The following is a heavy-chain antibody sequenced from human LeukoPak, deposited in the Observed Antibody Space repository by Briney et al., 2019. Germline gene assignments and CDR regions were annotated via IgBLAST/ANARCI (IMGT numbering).Heavy chain of an antibody. Sequence: GGALRLSCVDSGYTFYQYELHCVPETPRKGLGCVSKMRNSRFAVEYTDSVKGRFSLSRHNTRNSLYLQLNNLRAEDTAVYYCARTSSSWFGNVDDPLDFWGPGTMVTVSS. J-gene: IGHJ3*01. D-gene: IGHD3-10*01. V-gene: IGHV3-48*03. CDR3: ARTSSSWFGNVDDPLDF. CDR1: GYTFYQYE. CDR2: MRNSRFAV.